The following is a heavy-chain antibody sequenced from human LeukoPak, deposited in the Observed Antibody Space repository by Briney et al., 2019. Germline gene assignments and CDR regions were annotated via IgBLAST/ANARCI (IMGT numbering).Heavy chain of an antibody. J-gene: IGHJ6*02. D-gene: IGHD6-19*01. V-gene: IGHV4-4*02. CDR2: IYHSGST. CDR1: GGSISSSNW. Sequence: PSETLSLTCSVSGGSISSSNWWSWVRQPPGKGLEWIGGIYHSGSTNYNPSLKSRVTISVDKSKNQFSLKLSSVTAADTAVYYCARGWYSSPGNYYYGMDVWGQGTTVTVSS. CDR3: ARGWYSSPGNYYYGMDV.